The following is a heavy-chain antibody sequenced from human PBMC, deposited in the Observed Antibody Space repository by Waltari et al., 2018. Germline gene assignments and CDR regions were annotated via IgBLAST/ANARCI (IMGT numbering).Heavy chain of an antibody. CDR1: GSTFKNYA. J-gene: IGHJ4*02. CDR2: IASGSNRL. Sequence: EVQLVESGGGLAQPGGSLRLSCEASGSTFKNYAMNWVRQAPGKGLEWFAYIASGSNRLYYANSVKGRFTISRDNAKDSLFLQMNSLRAEDTALYFCAREPTVTGENYFDSWGQGALVSVSS. V-gene: IGHV3-48*01. CDR3: AREPTVTGENYFDS. D-gene: IGHD4-17*01.